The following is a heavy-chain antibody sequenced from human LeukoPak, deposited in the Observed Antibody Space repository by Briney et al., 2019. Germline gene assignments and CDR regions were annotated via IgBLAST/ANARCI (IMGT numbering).Heavy chain of an antibody. Sequence: GGSLRLSCAASGFTFDDYAMRWVRQVPGKGLEWVSLISGNGGNTYYADSVKGRFTISRDNSKNSLYLQMNSLRTQDTALYYCPKDISNWNSRHFDYWGQGTLVTVSS. CDR2: ISGNGGNT. CDR3: PKDISNWNSRHFDY. CDR1: GFTFDDYA. D-gene: IGHD1-7*01. V-gene: IGHV3-43*02. J-gene: IGHJ4*02.